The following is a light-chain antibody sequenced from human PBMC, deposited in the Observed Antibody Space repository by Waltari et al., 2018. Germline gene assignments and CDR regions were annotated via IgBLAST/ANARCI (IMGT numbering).Light chain of an antibody. CDR3: MEALQSVT. CDR2: LGS. J-gene: IGKJ5*01. CDR1: QSLLHSNGYNY. Sequence: DIVMTQSPLSLPVTTGEPASISCRSSQSLLHSNGYNYLDWYLQKPGQSPQILIYLGSNRASGVPDRFSGSGSGTDFTLKISRVEAEDAGVYYCMEALQSVTFGQGTRLEIK. V-gene: IGKV2-28*01.